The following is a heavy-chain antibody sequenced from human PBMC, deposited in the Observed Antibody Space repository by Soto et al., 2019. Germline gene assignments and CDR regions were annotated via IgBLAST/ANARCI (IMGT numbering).Heavy chain of an antibody. CDR2: VSEDGYKK. V-gene: IGHV3-30-3*01. CDR1: GFTFTSHT. J-gene: IGHJ6*02. CDR3: ARRGALDV. Sequence: QVQLVESGGGVVRPGGSLRLSCEASGFTFTSHTMHWVRQAPGKGLEWVAGVSEDGYKKYYAESVEGRFTISRDQPKNTLYLQMNSLRPEDTALYYCARRGALDVWGQGTTVIVSS. D-gene: IGHD3-10*01.